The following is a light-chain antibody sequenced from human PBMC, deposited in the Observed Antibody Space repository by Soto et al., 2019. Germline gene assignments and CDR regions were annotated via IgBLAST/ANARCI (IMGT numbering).Light chain of an antibody. CDR1: QSVLYSSNNQHY. CDR3: QQYDSTPPT. V-gene: IGKV4-1*01. Sequence: DIVMTQSPDSLAVSLGERATINCKSSQSVLYSSNNQHYLAWYQQKPGQPPKLLIYWASTRESGVPYRFRGGGSGTDFTLTISRLQAEDVAVYYCQQYDSTPPTFGQGTKLEIK. J-gene: IGKJ2*01. CDR2: WAS.